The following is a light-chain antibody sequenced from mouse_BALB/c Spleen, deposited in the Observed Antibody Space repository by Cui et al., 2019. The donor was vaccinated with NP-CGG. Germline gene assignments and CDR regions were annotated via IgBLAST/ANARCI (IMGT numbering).Light chain of an antibody. CDR2: GTN. J-gene: IGLJ1*01. V-gene: IGLV1*01. Sequence: QAVVTQESALTTSPSETVTITCRSSTGAVTTSNYANWVQEKPDHLFTGLIGGTNNRVPGVPARFSGSLIGDKAALTITGAQTEDEAIYFCALWYSNHWVFGGGNKLTVL. CDR1: TGAVTTSNY. CDR3: ALWYSNHWV.